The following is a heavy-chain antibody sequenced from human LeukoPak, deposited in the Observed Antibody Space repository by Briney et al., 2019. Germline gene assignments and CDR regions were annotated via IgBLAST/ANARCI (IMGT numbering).Heavy chain of an antibody. CDR3: ARDPASPPYGSSGYSHNY. V-gene: IGHV3-66*01. Sequence: QSSETLSLTCAVYGGSFSGYYWSWIRQPPGKGLEWVSVIYSGGSTYYADSVKGRFTISRDNSKNTLYLQMNSLRAEDTAVYYCARDPASPPYGSSGYSHNYWGQGTLVTVSS. D-gene: IGHD3-22*01. CDR1: GGSFSGYY. J-gene: IGHJ4*02. CDR2: IYSGGST.